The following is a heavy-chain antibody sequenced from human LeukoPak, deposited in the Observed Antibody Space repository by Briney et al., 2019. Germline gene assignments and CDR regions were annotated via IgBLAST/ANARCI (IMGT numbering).Heavy chain of an antibody. CDR1: GFTFSSYG. CDR2: IWYDGSNK. D-gene: IGHD6-13*01. Sequence: PGRSLRLSCAASGFTFSSYGMHWVRQAPGKGLEWVAVIWYDGSNKYYADSVKGRFTISRDNSKNTLYLQMNSLRAEDTAVYYCAKGLYSSSWYGSYWGQGTLVTVSS. V-gene: IGHV3-33*06. J-gene: IGHJ4*02. CDR3: AKGLYSSSWYGSY.